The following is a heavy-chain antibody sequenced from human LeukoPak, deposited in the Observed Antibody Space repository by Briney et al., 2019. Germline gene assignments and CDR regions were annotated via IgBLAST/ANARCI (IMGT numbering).Heavy chain of an antibody. V-gene: IGHV4-39*01. CDR2: IYYSGST. CDR3: ARQGLPYYFDY. D-gene: IGHD5-12*01. Sequence: SETLSLTCTVSGGSISSSSYYWGWIRQPPGKGLEWIGSIYYSGSTYYNPSLKSRVTISVDTSKNQFSLKLSSVTAADTAVYYCARQGLPYYFDYWGQGTLVTVSS. CDR1: GGSISSSSYY. J-gene: IGHJ4*02.